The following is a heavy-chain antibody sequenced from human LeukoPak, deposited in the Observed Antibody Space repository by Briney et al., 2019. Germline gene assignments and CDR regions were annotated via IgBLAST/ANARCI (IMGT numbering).Heavy chain of an antibody. D-gene: IGHD6-19*01. CDR1: GFTFSSYS. V-gene: IGHV3-7*03. Sequence: GGSLRLSCAASGFTFSSYSMNWVRQAPGKGLEWVANIKRDGSEKYYVDSVKGRFTISRDNAKNSLDLQMNSLRVEDTAVYYCARLGPASSGWPESFDYWGQGTLVTVSS. CDR3: ARLGPASSGWPESFDY. CDR2: IKRDGSEK. J-gene: IGHJ4*02.